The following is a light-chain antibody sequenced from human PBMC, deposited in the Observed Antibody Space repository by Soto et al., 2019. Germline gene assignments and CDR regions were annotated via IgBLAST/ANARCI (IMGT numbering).Light chain of an antibody. Sequence: AIRITQSPSSFSASTGDRVTITCRAIQGIRSYLAWYQQKPGKAPKILIYAASTLQSGVPSRFSGSGSGTDFTLTISCLQSEDFATYYCQQYYSYPPTFGQGTKVDIK. CDR1: QGIRSY. V-gene: IGKV1-8*01. CDR2: AAS. CDR3: QQYYSYPPT. J-gene: IGKJ1*01.